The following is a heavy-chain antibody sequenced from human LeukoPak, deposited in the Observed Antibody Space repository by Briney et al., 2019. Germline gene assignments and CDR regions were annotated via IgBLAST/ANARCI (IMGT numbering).Heavy chain of an antibody. CDR2: IYYSGST. V-gene: IGHV4-59*01. CDR1: GGSISSYY. J-gene: IGHJ2*01. CDR3: ARDLSHGSSWFDWYFDL. D-gene: IGHD6-13*01. Sequence: SETLSLTCTVSGGSISSYYWSWIRQPPGKGLEWIGYIYYSGSTNYNPSLKSRVTISVDTSKNQFSLKLSSVTAADTAVYYCARDLSHGSSWFDWYFDLWGRGTLVTVSS.